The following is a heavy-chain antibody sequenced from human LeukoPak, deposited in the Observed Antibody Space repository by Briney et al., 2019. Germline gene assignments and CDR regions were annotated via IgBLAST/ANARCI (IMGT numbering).Heavy chain of an antibody. J-gene: IGHJ5*02. D-gene: IGHD2/OR15-2a*01. CDR1: GYTFTGYY. Sequence: ASVKVSCKASGYTFTGYYMHWVRQAPGQGLEWMGWINPNSGGTNYAQKFQGRVTMTRDTSSTTVYMDLTRLRSDDTAVYFCARPLGSLKEYWWFDPWGQGTLVTVS. V-gene: IGHV1-2*02. CDR3: ARPLGSLKEYWWFDP. CDR2: INPNSGGT.